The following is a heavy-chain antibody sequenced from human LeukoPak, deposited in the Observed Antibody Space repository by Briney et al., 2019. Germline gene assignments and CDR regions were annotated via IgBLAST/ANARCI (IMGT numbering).Heavy chain of an antibody. CDR2: IYHSGST. Sequence: TSETLSFTCAVSGYSISSGYYWGWIRQPPGKGLEWIGSIYHSGSTYYNPSLKSRVTISVDTSKNQFSLKLSSVTAADTAVYYCARGYSSGRKDYWGQGTLVTVSS. J-gene: IGHJ4*02. CDR3: ARGYSSGRKDY. CDR1: GYSISSGYY. D-gene: IGHD6-19*01. V-gene: IGHV4-38-2*01.